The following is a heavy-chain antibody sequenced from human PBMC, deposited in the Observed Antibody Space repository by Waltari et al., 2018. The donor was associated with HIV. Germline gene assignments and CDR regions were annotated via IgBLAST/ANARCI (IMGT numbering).Heavy chain of an antibody. CDR1: GYTCTGYK. V-gene: IGHV1-2*02. J-gene: IGHJ4*02. CDR3: ARSLGDYDSSGYLDY. D-gene: IGHD3-22*01. CDR2: INPNSGGT. Sequence: QVQLVQSGAEVKKPGASVKVSRKASGYTCTGYKRHWVRQVHGQGLEWMGWINPNSGGTNYAQKFQGRVTMTRDTSISTAYMELSRLRSDDTAVYYCARSLGDYDSSGYLDYWGQGTLVTVSS.